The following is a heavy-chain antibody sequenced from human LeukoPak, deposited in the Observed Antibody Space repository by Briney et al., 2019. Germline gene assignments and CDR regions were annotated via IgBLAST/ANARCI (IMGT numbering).Heavy chain of an antibody. J-gene: IGHJ5*01. V-gene: IGHV3-15*01. D-gene: IGHD6-25*01. CDR1: GFTFSNAW. CDR3: ITAYSSGWYAC. CDR2: IKSKNDGGTT. Sequence: GGSLRLSCAASGFTFSNAWMIWVRQAPGQGLEWVGRIKSKNDGGTTDYAAPVKGRFTISRDDSKDTLYLQMNSLKTEDTAVYYCITAYSSGWYACWGQGTLVTVSS.